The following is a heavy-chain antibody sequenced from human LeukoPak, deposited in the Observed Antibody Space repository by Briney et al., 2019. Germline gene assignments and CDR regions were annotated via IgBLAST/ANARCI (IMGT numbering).Heavy chain of an antibody. V-gene: IGHV3-23*01. CDR2: LSESGDDT. CDR1: GFTFSNYA. CDR3: AKQFVDI. D-gene: IGHD3-10*01. J-gene: IGHJ5*02. Sequence: GGSLRLSCEASGFTFSNYAMNWARQAPGKGLEWVASLSESGDDTSYGDSVKGRFIISRDNSRSTLYLQMNSLRAEDTAVYYCAKQFVDIWGQGTLVTVSS.